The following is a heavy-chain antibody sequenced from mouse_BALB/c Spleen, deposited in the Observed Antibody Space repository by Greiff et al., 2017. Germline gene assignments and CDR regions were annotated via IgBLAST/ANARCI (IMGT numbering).Heavy chain of an antibody. CDR2: ILPGSGST. V-gene: IGHV1-9*01. J-gene: IGHJ4*01. CDR1: GYTFSSYW. Sequence: VQLQQSGAELMKPGASVKISCKATGYTFSSYWIEWVKQRPGHGLEWIGEILPGSGSTNYNEKFKGKATFTADTSSNTAYMQLSSLTSEDSAVYYCARRRNGYYEEGMAMDYWGQGTSVTVSS. D-gene: IGHD2-3*01. CDR3: ARRRNGYYEEGMAMDY.